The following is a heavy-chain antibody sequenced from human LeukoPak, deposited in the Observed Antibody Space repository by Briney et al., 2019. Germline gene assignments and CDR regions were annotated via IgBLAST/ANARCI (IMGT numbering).Heavy chain of an antibody. CDR1: GFTFSSYA. V-gene: IGHV3-23*01. J-gene: IGHJ5*02. D-gene: IGHD5-12*01. CDR2: ISGSGGST. Sequence: GGSLRLSCAASGFTFSSYAMSWVRQAPGEGLEWVSAISGSGGSTYYADSVKGRFTISRDNSKNTLYLQMNSLRAEDTAVYYCARDGYTSGWFDPWGQGTLVTVSS. CDR3: ARDGYTSGWFDP.